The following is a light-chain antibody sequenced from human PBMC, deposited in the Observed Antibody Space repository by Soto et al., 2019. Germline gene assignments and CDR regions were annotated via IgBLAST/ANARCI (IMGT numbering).Light chain of an antibody. CDR2: INYDGTH. CDR3: QSLGTGIQV. Sequence: QLVLTQSPSASASLGASVKLTCTLSSGYSTYAIAWHQQQSEKGPRFLMKINYDGTHSKGDGFFDRFSGSSSGAERHLTISSIQSEDEAHYYCQSLGTGIQVFGGGTKLTVL. V-gene: IGLV4-69*01. CDR1: SGYSTYA. J-gene: IGLJ3*02.